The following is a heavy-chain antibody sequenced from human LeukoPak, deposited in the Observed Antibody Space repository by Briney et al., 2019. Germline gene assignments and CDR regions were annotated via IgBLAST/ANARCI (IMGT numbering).Heavy chain of an antibody. D-gene: IGHD6-19*01. CDR2: IKEDGSEK. V-gene: IGHV3-7*03. CDR1: GFTFSSYW. J-gene: IGHJ5*02. CDR3: AKDSSGWYGGWFDP. Sequence: GGSLRLSCAASGFTFSSYWMTWVRQAPGKGLEWVANIKEDGSEKHYGDSVKGRFTISRDNVKNSLYLQMNSLRAEDTALYYCAKDSSGWYGGWFDPWGQGTLVTVSS.